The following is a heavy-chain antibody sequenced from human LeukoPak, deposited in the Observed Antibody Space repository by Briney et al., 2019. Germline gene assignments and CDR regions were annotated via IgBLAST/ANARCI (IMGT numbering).Heavy chain of an antibody. CDR1: GFTFSSYA. CDR3: ARDGEPRYWGSGYYYGMDV. V-gene: IGHV3-23*01. Sequence: GGSLRLSCAASGFTFSSYAMSWVRQAPGKGLEWVSTISVSGGDTYYADSVKGRFTISRDNSKNTVSLQMNSLRADDTAIYYCARDGEPRYWGSGYYYGMDVWGQGATVTVSS. CDR2: ISVSGGDT. J-gene: IGHJ6*02. D-gene: IGHD7-27*01.